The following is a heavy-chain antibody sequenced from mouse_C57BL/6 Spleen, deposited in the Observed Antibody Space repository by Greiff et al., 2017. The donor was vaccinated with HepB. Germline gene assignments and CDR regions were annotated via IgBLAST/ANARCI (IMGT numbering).Heavy chain of an antibody. V-gene: IGHV2-2*01. Sequence: VQLKESGPGLVQPSQSLSITCTVSGFSLTSYGVHWVRQSPGKGLEWLGVIWSGGSTDYNAAFISRLSISKDNSKSQVFFKMNSLQADDTAIYYCARGKPYAMDYWGQGTSVTVSS. J-gene: IGHJ4*01. CDR2: IWSGGST. CDR1: GFSLTSYG. CDR3: ARGKPYAMDY.